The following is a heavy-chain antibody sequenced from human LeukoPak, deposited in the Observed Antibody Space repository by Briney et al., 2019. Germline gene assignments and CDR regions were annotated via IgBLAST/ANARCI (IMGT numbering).Heavy chain of an antibody. CDR2: ISGSGGST. CDR3: AKGTEYSSSSMRGNYFDY. V-gene: IGHV3-23*01. D-gene: IGHD6-6*01. J-gene: IGHJ4*02. CDR1: GFTISSYA. Sequence: GGSLRLSCAASGFTISSYAMTWVRQAPGKGLEWVSAISGSGGSTYYADSVKGRFTISRDNSKNTLYLQMNSLRAEDTAVYYCAKGTEYSSSSMRGNYFDYWGQGTLVTVSS.